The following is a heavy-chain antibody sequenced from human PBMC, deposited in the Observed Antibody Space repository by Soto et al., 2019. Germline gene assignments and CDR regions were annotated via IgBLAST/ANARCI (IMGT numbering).Heavy chain of an antibody. D-gene: IGHD2-2*01. J-gene: IGHJ4*02. CDR1: GFTFSSYG. Sequence: QVQLVESGGGVVQPGRSLRLSCAASGFTFSSYGMHWVRQAPGKGLEWVSVIWYDGSNSYYADSVKGRFTISRDNSKNTLFLQMNSLRAEDTAVYYCAREFCGSTSCWRPFDYWGQGTLVTVSS. V-gene: IGHV3-33*01. CDR2: IWYDGSNS. CDR3: AREFCGSTSCWRPFDY.